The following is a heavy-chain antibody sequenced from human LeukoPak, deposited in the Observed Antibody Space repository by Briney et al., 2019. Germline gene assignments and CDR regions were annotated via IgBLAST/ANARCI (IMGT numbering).Heavy chain of an antibody. CDR2: IYSSGST. J-gene: IGHJ4*02. D-gene: IGHD6-13*01. V-gene: IGHV4-4*07. CDR1: GDSISNYY. Sequence: SETLSLTCTVSGDSISNYYWTWIRQPAGKGLEWIGRIYSSGSTNYNPSLKSRLTMSVDTSKNQFSLTLSSVSAADTAVYYCARKEASSRSFDFWGQGTLVTVSS. CDR3: ARKEASSRSFDF.